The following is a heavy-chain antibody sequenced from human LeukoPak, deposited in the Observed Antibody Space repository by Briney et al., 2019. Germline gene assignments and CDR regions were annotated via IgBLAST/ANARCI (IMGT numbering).Heavy chain of an antibody. CDR3: ARVVPGLDYYDSSGYYGRWFDP. J-gene: IGHJ5*02. CDR1: GYTFTSYY. V-gene: IGHV1-46*01. CDR2: INPSGGST. Sequence: GASVKVSCKASGYTFTSYYMHWVRQAPGQGLEWMGIINPSGGSTSYAQKFQGRVTMTTDTSTSTAYMEPRSLRSDDTAVYYCARVVPGLDYYDSSGYYGRWFDPWGQGTLVTVSS. D-gene: IGHD3-22*01.